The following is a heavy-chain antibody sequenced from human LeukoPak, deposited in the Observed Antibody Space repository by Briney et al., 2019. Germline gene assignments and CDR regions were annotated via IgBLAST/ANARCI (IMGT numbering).Heavy chain of an antibody. V-gene: IGHV3-23*01. J-gene: IGHJ4*02. D-gene: IGHD3-16*01. CDR3: AKVSDYGASEGD. CDR1: GFSFSSYA. CDR2: ISGSGGST. Sequence: GGSLRLSCATSGFSFSSYAMSWVRQAPGKGLEWVSAISGSGGSTYYADSVKGRFTISRDNSKNTLYLQMNSLRAEDTAVYYCAKVSDYGASEGDWGQGTLVTVSS.